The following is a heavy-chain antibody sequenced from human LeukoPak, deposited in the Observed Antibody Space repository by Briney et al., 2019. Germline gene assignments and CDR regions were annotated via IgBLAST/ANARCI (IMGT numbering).Heavy chain of an antibody. D-gene: IGHD6-13*01. J-gene: IGHJ6*03. V-gene: IGHV4-39*01. CDR1: GGSISSSSYY. Sequence: PSETLSLTCTVSGGSISSSSYYWGWIRQPPGKGLEWIGSIYYSGSTYYNPSLKSRVTISVDTSKNQFSLKLSSVTAADTAVYYCARRSLVPGRDYYYYYMDVWGKGTTVTISS. CDR2: IYYSGST. CDR3: ARRSLVPGRDYYYYYMDV.